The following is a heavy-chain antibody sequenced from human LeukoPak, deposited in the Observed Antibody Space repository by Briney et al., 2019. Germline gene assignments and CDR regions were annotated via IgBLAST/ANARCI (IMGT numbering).Heavy chain of an antibody. V-gene: IGHV1-2*02. Sequence: ASVKVSCKASGYTFTGYDMHWVRQAPGQGLEWRGWINPNSGATKYAQKFQGRVTMTRDTSIRTAYMELSRLRSDDTAVYYCARDKVAAAGLQADDYYYYYMDVWGKGTTVTVSS. J-gene: IGHJ6*03. CDR1: GYTFTGYD. D-gene: IGHD6-13*01. CDR3: ARDKVAAAGLQADDYYYYYMDV. CDR2: INPNSGAT.